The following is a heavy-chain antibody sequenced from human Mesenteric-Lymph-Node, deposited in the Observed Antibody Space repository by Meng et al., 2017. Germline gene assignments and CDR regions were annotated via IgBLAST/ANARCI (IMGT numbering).Heavy chain of an antibody. CDR1: GFTFSSYA. J-gene: IGHJ4*02. CDR2: ISYDGSNK. V-gene: IGHV3-30*04. CDR3: ARDYYDSSGYTE. Sequence: GGSLRLSCAASGFTFSSYAMHWVRQAPGKGLEWVAVISYDGSNKYYADSVKGRFTISRDNSKNTLYLQMNSLRAEDTAVYYCARDYYDSSGYTEWGQGTLVTSPQ. D-gene: IGHD3-22*01.